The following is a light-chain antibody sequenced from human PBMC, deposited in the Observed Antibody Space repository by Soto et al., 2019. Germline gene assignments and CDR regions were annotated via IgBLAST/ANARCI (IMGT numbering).Light chain of an antibody. J-gene: IGLJ1*01. CDR2: EVS. CDR1: NSDVGRYNY. V-gene: IGLV2-14*01. CDR3: SSYTTSSTAYV. Sequence: QSVLTQPASVSGSPGQSITISCTGTNSDVGRYNYVSWYQQQPGKAPKLMIYEVSNRPSGVSNRFSGSKSGNTASLTISGLQAEDEADYYCSSYTTSSTAYVFGIGTTVTVL.